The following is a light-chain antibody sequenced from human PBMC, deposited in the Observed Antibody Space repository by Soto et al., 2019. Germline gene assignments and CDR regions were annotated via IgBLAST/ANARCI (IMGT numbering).Light chain of an antibody. V-gene: IGKV1-5*03. CDR3: QQYNSYSMYT. CDR1: QSISSW. Sequence: DIQMTQSPSTLSASVGDRVTITCRASQSISSWLAWYQQKPGKAPKLLIYKASSLESGVPSRFSGSGSGTEFTLTISSLQPDDFATYYCQQYNSYSMYTLGQGPKLELK. J-gene: IGKJ2*01. CDR2: KAS.